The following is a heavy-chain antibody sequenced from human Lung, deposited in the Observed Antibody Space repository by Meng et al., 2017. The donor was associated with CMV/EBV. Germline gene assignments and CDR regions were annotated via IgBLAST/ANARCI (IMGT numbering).Heavy chain of an antibody. CDR1: GGTITSDGYH. V-gene: IGHV4-30-4*08. CDR2: IYNGGTI. Sequence: GGTITSDGYHGTWIRQPPGKGLEWLGYIYNGGTIDYRPSLKSRLTLSFDASKTQFSLKLTSVTAADTAVYFCARDASGSGSFLTWGQGILVTVSS. J-gene: IGHJ4*02. D-gene: IGHD3-10*01. CDR3: ARDASGSGSFLT.